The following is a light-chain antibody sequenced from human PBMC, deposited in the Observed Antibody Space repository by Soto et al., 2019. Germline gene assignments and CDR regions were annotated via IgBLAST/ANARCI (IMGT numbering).Light chain of an antibody. J-gene: IGLJ2*01. CDR3: QVWDSRSDHVV. V-gene: IGLV3-21*04. Sequence: SYELTQPSSVSVAPGKTASITCGGNNIGSLSVHWFQQKPGQAPILVIYYDSDRPSGIPERFSGSNSGNAATLTISRVEAGDEADYYCQVWDSRSDHVVFGGGTKLTVL. CDR1: NIGSLS. CDR2: YDS.